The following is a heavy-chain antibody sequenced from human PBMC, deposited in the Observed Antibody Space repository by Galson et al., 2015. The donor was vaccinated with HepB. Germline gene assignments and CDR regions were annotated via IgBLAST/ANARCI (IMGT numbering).Heavy chain of an antibody. J-gene: IGHJ6*03. CDR2: ISYDGSNK. CDR3: VKGEDSSSSGDYYYYYMDV. Sequence: SLRLSCAASGFTFSSYGMHWVRQAPGKGLEWVAVISYDGSNKYYADSVKGRFTISRDNSKNTLYLQMNSLRAEDTAVYYCVKGEDSSSSGDYYYYYMDVWGKGTTVTVSS. D-gene: IGHD6-13*01. V-gene: IGHV3-30*18. CDR1: GFTFSSYG.